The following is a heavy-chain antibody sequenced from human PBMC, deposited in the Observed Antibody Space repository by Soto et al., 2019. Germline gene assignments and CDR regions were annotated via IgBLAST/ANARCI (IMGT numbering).Heavy chain of an antibody. Sequence: QVQLQESGPGLVEPSQTLSLTCTVSGTSITIGGFWWGWIRRRPGKGLEWIGQIDHSGTSYYNPSLITRVTISIDASKNQFSLNLNSVTAAATAGYYCARRLEESGDTYFTWFDPWGQGTRVTVSS. V-gene: IGHV4-31*03. CDR1: GTSITIGGFW. D-gene: IGHD2-21*02. CDR3: ARRLEESGDTYFTWFDP. J-gene: IGHJ5*02. CDR2: IDHSGTS.